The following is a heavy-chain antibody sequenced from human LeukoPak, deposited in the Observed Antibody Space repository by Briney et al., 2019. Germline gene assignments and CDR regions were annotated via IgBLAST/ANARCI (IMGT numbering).Heavy chain of an antibody. J-gene: IGHJ4*02. Sequence: GGSLRLSCAASGFSFSSYAIHWVRQALGKGLEWVTFMSSDGGNQYHADSVKGRFTISRDNSKNALYLQMNSLRAEDTAVYHCARGHASGSWLIDYWGLGTLVTVSS. CDR2: MSSDGGNQ. CDR3: ARGHASGSWLIDY. V-gene: IGHV3-30*01. CDR1: GFSFSSYA. D-gene: IGHD3-10*01.